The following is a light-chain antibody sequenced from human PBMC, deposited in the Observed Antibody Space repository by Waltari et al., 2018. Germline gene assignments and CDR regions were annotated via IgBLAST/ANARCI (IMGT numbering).Light chain of an antibody. CDR1: RSLLHSDGNTF. J-gene: IGKJ1*01. V-gene: IGKV2-40*01. Sequence: DIVMTQTPLSLHITPGEPASISCRSSRSLLHSDGNTFLHWYLQKPGQSPQLLIYGGSHRASGVPDRFSGSGSGTDFTLKISKVEAEDVGLYYCVQAIAFPRTFGQGTKVEIK. CDR2: GGS. CDR3: VQAIAFPRT.